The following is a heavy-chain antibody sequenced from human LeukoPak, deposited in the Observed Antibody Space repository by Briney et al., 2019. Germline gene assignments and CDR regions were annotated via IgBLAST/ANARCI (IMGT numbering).Heavy chain of an antibody. J-gene: IGHJ4*02. Sequence: SETLSLSCTVSGGSISSSSYYWGWIRQPPGKGLEWIGSIYYSGSTYYNPSLKSRVTIFVDTSKNQFSLKLSSVTAADTAVYYCARQDYDYVWGSYRLWGQGTLVTVSS. CDR3: ARQDYDYVWGSYRL. V-gene: IGHV4-39*01. CDR1: GGSISSSSYY. D-gene: IGHD3-16*02. CDR2: IYYSGST.